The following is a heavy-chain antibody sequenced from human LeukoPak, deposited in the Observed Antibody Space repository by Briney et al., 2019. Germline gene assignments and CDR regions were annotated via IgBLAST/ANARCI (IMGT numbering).Heavy chain of an antibody. Sequence: PSETLSLTCSVSGASISAYHWSWIRQPPGKGLEWIGYIYYSGSTNYNPSLKSRVTISVDTSKNQFSLKLSSVTAADTAVYYCARVPSVVVADYYYYYGMDVWGQGTTVTVSS. CDR3: ARVPSVVVADYYYYYGMDV. D-gene: IGHD2-15*01. V-gene: IGHV4-59*01. CDR2: IYYSGST. J-gene: IGHJ6*02. CDR1: GASISAYH.